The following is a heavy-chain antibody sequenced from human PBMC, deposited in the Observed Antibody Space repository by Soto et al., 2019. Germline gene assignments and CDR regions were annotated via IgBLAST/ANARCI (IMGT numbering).Heavy chain of an antibody. CDR3: AKGELGYCSGGSCYSFFYFDY. V-gene: IGHV3-23*01. D-gene: IGHD2-15*01. Sequence: EVQLLESGGGLVQPGGSLRLSCAASGFTFSSYAMSWVRQAPGKGLEWVSAISGSGGSTYYADSVKGRFTISRDNSKTTLYLQMNSLRAEDTAVYYCAKGELGYCSGGSCYSFFYFDYWGQGTLVTVSS. CDR2: ISGSGGST. J-gene: IGHJ4*02. CDR1: GFTFSSYA.